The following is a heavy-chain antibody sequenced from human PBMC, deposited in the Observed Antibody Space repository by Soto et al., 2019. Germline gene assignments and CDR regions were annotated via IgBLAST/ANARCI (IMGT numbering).Heavy chain of an antibody. CDR2: VSGYTSNT. Sequence: QVQLVQSETEVKKPGASVKVSCKASGYIFTNYDITWVRQAPGQGLEWMGWVSGYTSNTKYAQKFQDRVTMTTDTSTSTVYMELRSLRSDDTAVYYCARFGSAPYYYYGVDVWGQGTTVFVSS. J-gene: IGHJ6*02. V-gene: IGHV1-18*01. CDR1: GYIFTNYD. D-gene: IGHD3-10*01. CDR3: ARFGSAPYYYYGVDV.